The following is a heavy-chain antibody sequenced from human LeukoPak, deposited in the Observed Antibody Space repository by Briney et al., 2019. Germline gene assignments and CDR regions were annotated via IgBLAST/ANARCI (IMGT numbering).Heavy chain of an antibody. CDR2: IIPIFGTA. Sequence: VKVSCKASGGTFSSYAISWVRQAPGQGLEWMGGIIPIFGTANYAQKFQGSVTITADESTSTAYMELSSLRSEDTAVYYCASPKIAEAGKEDYYYSGMDVGGQGTTVPVPS. J-gene: IGHJ6*02. CDR1: GGTFSSYA. V-gene: IGHV1-69*01. CDR3: ASPKIAEAGKEDYYYSGMDV. D-gene: IGHD6-13*01.